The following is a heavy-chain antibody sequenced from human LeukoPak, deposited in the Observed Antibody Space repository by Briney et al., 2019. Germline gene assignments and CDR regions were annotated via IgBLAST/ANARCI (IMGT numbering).Heavy chain of an antibody. CDR3: ARDGDGSYGRFDY. V-gene: IGHV4-61*02. J-gene: IGHJ4*02. D-gene: IGHD1-26*01. CDR2: IYTSGST. CDR1: GGSISSGSYY. Sequence: PSETLSLTCTVSGGSISSGSYYWSWIRQPAGKGLEWIGRIYTSGSTNYNPSLKSRVTISVDTSKNQFSLKLSSVTAADAAVYYCARDGDGSYGRFDYWGQGTLVTVSS.